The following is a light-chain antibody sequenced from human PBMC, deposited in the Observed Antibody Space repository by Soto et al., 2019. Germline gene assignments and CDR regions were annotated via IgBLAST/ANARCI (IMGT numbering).Light chain of an antibody. CDR2: DVS. CDR1: SSDVGGYNY. Sequence: QSALTQPASVSGSPXXXXTISCTGTSSDVGGYNYVSWYQQHPGKAPKLMIYDVSNRPSGVSNRFSGSKSGNTASLTISGLQAEDEADYYCSSYTSSSTEVFGGGTKLTVL. CDR3: SSYTSSSTEV. V-gene: IGLV2-14*01. J-gene: IGLJ2*01.